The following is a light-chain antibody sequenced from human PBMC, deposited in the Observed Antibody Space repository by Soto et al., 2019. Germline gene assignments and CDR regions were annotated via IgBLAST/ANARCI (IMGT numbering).Light chain of an antibody. Sequence: EIVLTQSPATLSLSPGERATLSCRASQSVNSYLAWYQQKPGQAPSLLIYGAFTRATGIPARFSGTGSGTEFTLTISSLQSEDLALYYCQQYNDWPLTFGQGTKVDIK. V-gene: IGKV3-15*01. CDR1: QSVNSY. CDR2: GAF. CDR3: QQYNDWPLT. J-gene: IGKJ1*01.